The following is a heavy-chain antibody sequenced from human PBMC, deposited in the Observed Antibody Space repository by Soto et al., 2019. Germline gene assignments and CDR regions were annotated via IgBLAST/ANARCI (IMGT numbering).Heavy chain of an antibody. J-gene: IGHJ6*03. CDR3: ARSVLVVVGAAKPSDYYYYMDV. Sequence: PSQTLSLTCAISGDSVSSNSAAWNWIRQSPSRGLEWLGRTYYRSKWYNDYAVSVKSRITINPDTSKNQFSLQLNSVTPEDTAVYYCARSVLVVVGAAKPSDYYYYMDVWGKRTADTVSS. CDR2: TYYRSKWYN. CDR1: GDSVSSNSAA. D-gene: IGHD2-15*01. V-gene: IGHV6-1*01.